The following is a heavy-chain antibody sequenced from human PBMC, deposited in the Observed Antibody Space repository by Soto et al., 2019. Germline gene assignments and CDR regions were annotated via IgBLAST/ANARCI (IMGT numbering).Heavy chain of an antibody. V-gene: IGHV4-4*07. CDR2: VHSSGST. CDR3: VRDSVSLTTFDF. Sequence: SETLSLTCTVSGGSMNNYHWSWLRQPGGKGLEWIGRVHSSGSTDYNPSLKSRITVSVDTSKNQFSLELTSVTAADTGGYFCVRDSVSLTTFDFWGQGTLVTV. D-gene: IGHD1-1*01. CDR1: GGSMNNYH. J-gene: IGHJ4*02.